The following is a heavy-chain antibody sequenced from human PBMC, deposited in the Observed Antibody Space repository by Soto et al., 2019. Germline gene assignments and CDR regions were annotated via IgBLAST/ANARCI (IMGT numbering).Heavy chain of an antibody. CDR1: GYTFTSYG. CDR3: AFTLLSPNYDFWSGYEEP. J-gene: IGHJ5*02. CDR2: ISAYNGNT. D-gene: IGHD3-3*01. Sequence: GASVKVSCKASGYTFTSYGISWVRQAPGQGLEWMGWISAYNGNTNYAQKLQGRVTMTTDTSTSTAYMELRSLRSDDTAVYYCAFTLLSPNYDFWSGYEEPWGQGTLVTVSS. V-gene: IGHV1-18*01.